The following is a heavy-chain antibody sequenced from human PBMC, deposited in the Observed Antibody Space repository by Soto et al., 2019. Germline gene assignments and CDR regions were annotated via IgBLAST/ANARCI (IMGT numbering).Heavy chain of an antibody. J-gene: IGHJ4*02. Sequence: PGESLRLSCAGSGFTLSSSYMIWVRQALGKGLEWVSVIYSGGSTYYADSVKGRFTISRDNSKNTLYLQMNSLRAEDTAVYYCESSYTRGEGPSPLAYWRQRSLVTVSS. D-gene: IGHD2-2*02. V-gene: IGHV3-66*01. CDR2: IYSGGST. CDR1: GFTLSSSY. CDR3: ESSYTRGEGPSPLAY.